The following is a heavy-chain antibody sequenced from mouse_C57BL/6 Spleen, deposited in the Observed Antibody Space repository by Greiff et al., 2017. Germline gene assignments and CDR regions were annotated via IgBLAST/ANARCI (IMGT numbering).Heavy chain of an antibody. CDR1: GYTFTSYG. CDR3: ASPRITTVVAYYFDY. V-gene: IGHV1-81*01. J-gene: IGHJ2*01. D-gene: IGHD1-1*01. Sequence: QVQLQQSGAELARPGASVKLSCKASGYTFTSYGISWVKQRTGQGLEWIGEIYPRSGNTYYNEKFKGKATLTADKSSSTAYMELRSLTSEDSAVYFWASPRITTVVAYYFDYWGQGTTLTVSA. CDR2: IYPRSGNT.